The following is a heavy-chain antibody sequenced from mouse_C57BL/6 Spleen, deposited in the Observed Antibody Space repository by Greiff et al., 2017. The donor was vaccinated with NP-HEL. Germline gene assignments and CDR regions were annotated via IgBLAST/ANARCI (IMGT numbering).Heavy chain of an antibody. D-gene: IGHD1-1*01. CDR1: GYTFTSYT. J-gene: IGHJ3*01. Sequence: QVQLQQSGAELARPGASVKMSCKASGYTFTSYTMHWVKQTPGQGLEWIGYINPSGGYTKYQHKFKNRATLTADKSSSTAYMQLSSLTSVCSAVYYCARENGSAWFAYWGQGTLVTVSA. CDR2: INPSGGYT. V-gene: IGHV1-4*01. CDR3: ARENGSAWFAY.